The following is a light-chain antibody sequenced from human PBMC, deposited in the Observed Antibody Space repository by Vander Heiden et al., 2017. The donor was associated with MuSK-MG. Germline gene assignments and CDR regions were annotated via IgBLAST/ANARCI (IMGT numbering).Light chain of an antibody. V-gene: IGKV1-6*01. CDR1: QGIKND. J-gene: IGKJ4*01. CDR3: QQDYNYPHT. CDR2: AAS. Sequence: AIQMTQSPSSLSASVGDRVTITCRASQGIKNDLGWYQQRPGKAPNLLIYAASSLQSGVPSRFSGSGSGTDFTLTISSLQPEDFATYYCQQDYNYPHTFGGGTKVEIK.